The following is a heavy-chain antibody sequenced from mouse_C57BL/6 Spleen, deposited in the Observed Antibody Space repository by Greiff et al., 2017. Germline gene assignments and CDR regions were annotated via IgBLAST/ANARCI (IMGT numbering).Heavy chain of an antibody. Sequence: VQLQQPGAELVKPGASVKLSCKASGYTFTSYWMHWVKQRPGQGLEWIGMIHPNSGSTNYNEKFKSKATLTVDKSSSTAYMQLSSLTSEDSAVYYCARKGDGSYYFDYWGQGTTLTVSS. J-gene: IGHJ2*01. CDR2: IHPNSGST. CDR3: ARKGDGSYYFDY. V-gene: IGHV1-64*01. D-gene: IGHD2-3*01. CDR1: GYTFTSYW.